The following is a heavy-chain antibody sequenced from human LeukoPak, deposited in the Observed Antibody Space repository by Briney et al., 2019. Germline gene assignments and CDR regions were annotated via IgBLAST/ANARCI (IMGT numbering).Heavy chain of an antibody. J-gene: IGHJ3*02. CDR3: ARVRGIQLWPRRDSQAAFDI. CDR2: IYYSGST. Sequence: PSETLSLTCTVSGGSISSYYWSWLRQPPGKGLEWIGYIYYSGSTNYNPSLKSRVTISVDTSKNQFSLKLGSVTAADTAVYYCARVRGIQLWPRRDSQAAFDIWGQGTMVTVSS. D-gene: IGHD5-18*01. V-gene: IGHV4-59*01. CDR1: GGSISSYY.